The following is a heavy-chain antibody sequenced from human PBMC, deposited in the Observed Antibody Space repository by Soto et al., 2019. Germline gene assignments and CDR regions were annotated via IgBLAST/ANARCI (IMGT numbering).Heavy chain of an antibody. Sequence: EVPVVESGGGLVQPGGSLRLSCAASGFTVSNNYMTWVRQAPGKGLEWVSLIYSRGGTDYADSVKGRITISRDNSKNMVYLQMNSLRVEDTAVYYCARGGSGSQTVGYWGQGARVTVSS. CDR2: IYSRGGT. V-gene: IGHV3-66*01. J-gene: IGHJ4*02. D-gene: IGHD1-26*01. CDR3: ARGGSGSQTVGY. CDR1: GFTVSNNY.